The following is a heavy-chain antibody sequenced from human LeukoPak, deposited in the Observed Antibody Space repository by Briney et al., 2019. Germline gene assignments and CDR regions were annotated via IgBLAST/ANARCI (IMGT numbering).Heavy chain of an antibody. CDR2: LSFDGSNK. V-gene: IGHV3-30*18. CDR1: GLTFSTFG. J-gene: IGHJ4*02. D-gene: IGHD3-22*01. Sequence: PGRSLRLSCAASGLTFSTFGMHWVRQAPGKGLEWVAVLSFDGSNKYYADSVKGRFTISRDNSKNTLYLEMNSLRVEDTAVYYCAKVTTSSGYYSRFDHWGQGTLVTVSS. CDR3: AKVTTSSGYYSRFDH.